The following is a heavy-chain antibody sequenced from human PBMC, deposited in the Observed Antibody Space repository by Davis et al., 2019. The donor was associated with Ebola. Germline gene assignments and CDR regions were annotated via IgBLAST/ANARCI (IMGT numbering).Heavy chain of an antibody. CDR1: GVTFSSYG. CDR3: ARDGAPDSSGYYFGWFDP. Sequence: GESLKISCAASGVTFSSYGMHWVRQAPGKGLEWVAVIWYDGSNKYYADSVKGRFTISRDNSKNTLYLQMNSLRAEDTAVYYCARDGAPDSSGYYFGWFDPWGQGTLVTVSS. V-gene: IGHV3-33*01. J-gene: IGHJ5*02. CDR2: IWYDGSNK. D-gene: IGHD3-22*01.